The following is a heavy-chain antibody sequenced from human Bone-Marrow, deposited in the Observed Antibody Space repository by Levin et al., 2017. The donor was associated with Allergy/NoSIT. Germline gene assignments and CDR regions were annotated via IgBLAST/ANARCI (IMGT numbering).Heavy chain of an antibody. CDR2: ISSSGSTI. CDR1: GFTFSSYE. D-gene: IGHD1-7*01. V-gene: IGHV3-48*03. J-gene: IGHJ4*02. CDR3: AREFWNYAFDY. Sequence: PGGSLRLSCAASGFTFSSYEMNWVRQAPGKGLEWVSYISSSGSTIYYADSVKGRFTISRDNAKNSLYLQMNSLRAEDTAVYYCAREFWNYAFDYWGQGTLVTVSS.